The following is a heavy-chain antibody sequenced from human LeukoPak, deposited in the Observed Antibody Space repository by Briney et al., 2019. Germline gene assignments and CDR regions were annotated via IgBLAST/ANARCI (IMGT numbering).Heavy chain of an antibody. Sequence: GGSLRLSCAASGFTFSGYTMKWVRQAPGKGLEWVSSISSSSSSIYYADSVKGRFTISRDNAKNSLYLQMNSLRAEDTAVYYCAKVGGGYYFDYWGQGTLVTVSS. J-gene: IGHJ4*02. CDR2: ISSSSSSI. CDR1: GFTFSGYT. CDR3: AKVGGGYYFDY. V-gene: IGHV3-21*01. D-gene: IGHD3-10*01.